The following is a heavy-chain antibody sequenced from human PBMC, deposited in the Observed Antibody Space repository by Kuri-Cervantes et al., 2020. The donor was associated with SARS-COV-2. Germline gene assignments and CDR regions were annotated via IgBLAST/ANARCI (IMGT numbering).Heavy chain of an antibody. CDR1: GFSLSTSGMC. CDR2: IFSNDEK. Sequence: SGPTLVKPTQTLTLTCTFSGFSLSTSGMCVSWIRQPPGKALEWLAHIFSNDEKSYSTSLKSRLTISKDTSKSQVVLTMTNMDPVDTATYYCARRQTTVTTWNWFDPWGQGTLVTVSS. V-gene: IGHV2-26*01. CDR3: ARRQTTVTTWNWFDP. D-gene: IGHD4-17*01. J-gene: IGHJ5*02.